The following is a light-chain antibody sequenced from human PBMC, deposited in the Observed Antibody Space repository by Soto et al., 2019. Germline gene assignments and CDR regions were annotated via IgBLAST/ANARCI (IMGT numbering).Light chain of an antibody. Sequence: EIVLTQSPGTLSXXPVXXXXXXXRASQSVSSNYLAWYQQKPGQAPRLLIHGASTRATGVPARFSGSGSGTEFTLTISSLQSEDFAVYYCQQYNNWRTFGQGTKVDIK. CDR3: QQYNNWRT. CDR1: QSVSSN. CDR2: GAS. J-gene: IGKJ1*01. V-gene: IGKV3-15*01.